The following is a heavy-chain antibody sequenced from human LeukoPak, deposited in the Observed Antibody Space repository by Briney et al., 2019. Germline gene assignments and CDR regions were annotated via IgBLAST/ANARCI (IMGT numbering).Heavy chain of an antibody. CDR1: GFTFGSYG. CDR2: ISYDGSNK. D-gene: IGHD2-2*02. V-gene: IGHV3-30*18. J-gene: IGHJ5*02. CDR3: AKVVVPAAINNWFDP. Sequence: GGSLRLSCAASGFTFGSYGMHWVRQAPGKGLEWVAVISYDGSNKYYADSVKGRFTISRDNSKNTLYLQMNSLRAEDTAVYYCAKVVVPAAINNWFDPWGQGTLVTVSS.